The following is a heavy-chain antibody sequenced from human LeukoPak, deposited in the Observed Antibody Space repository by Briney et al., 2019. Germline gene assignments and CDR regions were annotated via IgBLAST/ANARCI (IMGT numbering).Heavy chain of an antibody. CDR2: INHDGSST. CDR3: ASQLPPQHDAFDI. CDR1: GFTFTTFW. D-gene: IGHD2-2*01. Sequence: GESLRLSCATSGFTFTTFWMHWVRQAPGKGLVWVSRINHDGSSTNYADSVKGRFTISRNNAKNTVYLQMNSLRAEDTAVYYCASQLPPQHDAFDIWGQGTMVTVSS. J-gene: IGHJ3*02. V-gene: IGHV3-74*01.